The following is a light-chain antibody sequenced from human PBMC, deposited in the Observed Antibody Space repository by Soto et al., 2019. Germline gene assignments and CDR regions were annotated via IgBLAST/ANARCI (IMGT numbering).Light chain of an antibody. CDR2: GAS. CDR1: QRVSSSY. Sequence: ELVLTQSPGTLSLSPGERASLSCRASQRVSSSYLAWYQQTTGQAPCLLIYGASSRATGIPDRFSGNGFGTDVTLTISRLEPEEFAVYYCEQYGSSPSTFGQGSKLEIK. CDR3: EQYGSSPST. J-gene: IGKJ2*01. V-gene: IGKV3-20*01.